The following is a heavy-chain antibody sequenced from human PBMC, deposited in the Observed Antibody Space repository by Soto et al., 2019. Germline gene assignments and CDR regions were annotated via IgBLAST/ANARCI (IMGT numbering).Heavy chain of an antibody. CDR3: ATHVDFWSGYYFDY. CDR1: GGSISSSSYY. D-gene: IGHD3-3*01. J-gene: IGHJ4*02. Sequence: QLQLQESGPGLVKPSETLSLTCTVSGGSISSSSYYWGWIRQPPGKGLEWIGSSYYSGSTYYNPSVKSPVTISVDTSKKQVSLRLSSVTAADTAVYYCATHVDFWSGYYFDYWGQGTLVTVSS. V-gene: IGHV4-39*01. CDR2: SYYSGST.